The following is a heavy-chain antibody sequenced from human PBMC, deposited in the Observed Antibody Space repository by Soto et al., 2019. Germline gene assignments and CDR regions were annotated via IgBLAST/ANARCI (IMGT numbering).Heavy chain of an antibody. CDR2: IYYSGST. CDR1: GGSISSSSYY. V-gene: IGHV4-39*01. J-gene: IGHJ4*02. Sequence: PSEILSLTCTVSGGSISSSSYYWGWIRQPPGKGLEWIGSIYYSGSTYYNPSLKSRVTISVDTSKNQFSLKLSSVTAADTAVYYCARLRDYDLLTGYPDYWGQGTLVTVSS. CDR3: ARLRDYDLLTGYPDY. D-gene: IGHD3-9*01.